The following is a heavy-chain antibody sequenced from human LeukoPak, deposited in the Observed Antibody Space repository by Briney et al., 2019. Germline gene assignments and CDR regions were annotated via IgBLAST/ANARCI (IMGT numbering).Heavy chain of an antibody. J-gene: IGHJ4*02. Sequence: PSETLSLTCTVSGGSINSIRSGDYYWAWIRQSPGKGLEWITSVDYSGSTYYNPSLKSRVTISVDTSKNQFSLKLSSVTAADTAVYYCERHQYSGTVDYWGQGTLVTVSS. V-gene: IGHV4-39*01. CDR1: GGSINSIRSGDYY. D-gene: IGHD6-13*01. CDR2: VDYSGST. CDR3: ERHQYSGTVDY.